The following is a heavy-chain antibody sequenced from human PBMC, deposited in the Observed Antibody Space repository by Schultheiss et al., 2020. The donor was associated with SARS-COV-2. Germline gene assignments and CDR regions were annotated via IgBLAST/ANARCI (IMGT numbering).Heavy chain of an antibody. J-gene: IGHJ6*02. D-gene: IGHD3-3*01. Sequence: SQTLSLTCAVSGGSISSGGYSWSWIRQPPGKGLEWIGYIYYSGSTNYNPSLKSRVNLSVDTSKNQFSLKLSSVTAADTAVYYCARRSGYYPLYYYYGMDVWGQGTTVTVSS. CDR2: IYYSGST. CDR1: GGSISSGGYS. CDR3: ARRSGYYPLYYYYGMDV. V-gene: IGHV4-30-4*07.